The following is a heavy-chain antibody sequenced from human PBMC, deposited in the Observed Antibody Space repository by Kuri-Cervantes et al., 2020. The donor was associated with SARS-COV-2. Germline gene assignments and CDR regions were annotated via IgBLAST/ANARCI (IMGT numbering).Heavy chain of an antibody. CDR1: GGSLSSGDYY. V-gene: IGHV4-30-4*08. Sequence: SETLSLTCTVSGGSLSSGDYYWTWVRQPPGKGLEWIGNIFYSGSASYNPSLKSRLTMSLDMSKSQFSLKLNSVTAADTAVYYCAGTTKLVGATIFDYWGQGTLVTVSS. D-gene: IGHD1-26*01. CDR2: IFYSGSA. J-gene: IGHJ4*02. CDR3: AGTTKLVGATIFDY.